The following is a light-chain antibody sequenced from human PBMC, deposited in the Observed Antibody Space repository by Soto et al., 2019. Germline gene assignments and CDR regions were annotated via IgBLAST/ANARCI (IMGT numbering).Light chain of an antibody. Sequence: QSALTQPASVSGSPGQSITISCTGTSSDVGGYNYVSWYQQHPGKAPKLMIYEVSNRPSGVSNRFSGSKSGNTASLTISGLQAEDEADYYCCSYAGSFIYVFATGTKLTVL. CDR2: EVS. CDR3: CSYAGSFIYV. V-gene: IGLV2-14*01. J-gene: IGLJ1*01. CDR1: SSDVGGYNY.